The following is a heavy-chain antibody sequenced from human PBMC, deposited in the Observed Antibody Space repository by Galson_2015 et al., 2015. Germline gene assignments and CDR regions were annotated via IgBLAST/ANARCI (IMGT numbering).Heavy chain of an antibody. J-gene: IGHJ5*02. CDR3: ARTRLTIFGAFIPGDNWFDP. Sequence: LSLTCAVSSGAFNSGVFYWSWIRQPPGKGLEWIGYIYYNGSTSYNPSLKSRLIMSLDTSENQVSLRLTSVTAADTAVYYCARTRLTIFGAFIPGDNWFDPWGQGTLVTVSS. CDR1: SGAFNSGVFY. D-gene: IGHD3-3*01. V-gene: IGHV4-31*11. CDR2: IYYNGST.